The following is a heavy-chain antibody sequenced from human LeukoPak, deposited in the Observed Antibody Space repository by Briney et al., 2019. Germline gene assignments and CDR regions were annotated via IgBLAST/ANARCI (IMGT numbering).Heavy chain of an antibody. CDR3: ARDRNYLAPSYCYYGMDV. Sequence: GGSLRLSCAASGFTFSDYYMSWIRQAPGKGLEWVSYISSSGSTIYYADSVKGRFTISRDNAKNSLYLQMNSLRAEDTAVYYCARDRNYLAPSYCYYGMDVWGQGTTVTVSS. J-gene: IGHJ6*02. V-gene: IGHV3-11*01. CDR1: GFTFSDYY. D-gene: IGHD2-15*01. CDR2: ISSSGSTI.